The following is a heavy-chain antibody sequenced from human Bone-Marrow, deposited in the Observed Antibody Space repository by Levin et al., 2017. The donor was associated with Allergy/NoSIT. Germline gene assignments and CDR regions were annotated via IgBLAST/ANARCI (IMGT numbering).Heavy chain of an antibody. Sequence: SLKISCAASGFTFDDYAMHWVRQAPGKGLEWVSGISWNSGSIGYADSVKGRFTISRDNAKNSLYLQMNSLRAEDTALYYCAKDMYSSGWYVLPSFDYWGQGTLVTVSS. CDR2: ISWNSGSI. V-gene: IGHV3-9*01. CDR1: GFTFDDYA. D-gene: IGHD6-19*01. CDR3: AKDMYSSGWYVLPSFDY. J-gene: IGHJ4*02.